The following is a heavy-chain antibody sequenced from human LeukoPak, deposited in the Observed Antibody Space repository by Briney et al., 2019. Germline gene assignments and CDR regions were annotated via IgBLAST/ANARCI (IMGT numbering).Heavy chain of an antibody. J-gene: IGHJ5*02. V-gene: IGHV3-21*01. CDR2: ITRGSDYI. CDR1: GFTFSTYS. D-gene: IGHD2-21*02. CDR3: ARVGGDGLVLRSNWFDP. Sequence: PGGSLRLSCAATGFTFSTYSMNWVRQAPGKGLEWVSSITRGSDYIYYADSVKGRFTISRDNAKNALYLQMNTLRAEDTAVYYCARVGGDGLVLRSNWFDPWGQGTLVTVSS.